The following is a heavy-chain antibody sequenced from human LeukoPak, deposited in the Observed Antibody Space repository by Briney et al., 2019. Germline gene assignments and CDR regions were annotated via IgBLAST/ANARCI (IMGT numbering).Heavy chain of an antibody. Sequence: ASVKVSCKASGHTFTTYYMHWVRQAPGQGLEWMGWINPNSGGTNYAQKFQGRVTMTRDTSISTAYMGLSRLRSDDTAVYYCARGDIVVVVAALAPYYYYGMDVWGQGTTVTVSS. D-gene: IGHD2-15*01. V-gene: IGHV1-2*02. J-gene: IGHJ6*02. CDR3: ARGDIVVVVAALAPYYYYGMDV. CDR1: GHTFTTYY. CDR2: INPNSGGT.